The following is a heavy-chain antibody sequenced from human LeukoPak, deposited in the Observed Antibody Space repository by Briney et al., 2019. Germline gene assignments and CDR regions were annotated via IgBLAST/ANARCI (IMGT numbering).Heavy chain of an antibody. V-gene: IGHV3-23*01. J-gene: IGHJ5*02. D-gene: IGHD2-8*01. CDR3: AKFARIVLMVYAISEGNWFDP. Sequence: GGSLRLSCAASGFTFSSYAMSWVRQAPGKGLEWVSAISGSGGSTYYADSVKGRFTISRDNSKNTLYLQMNSLRAEDTAVYYCAKFARIVLMVYAISEGNWFDPWGQGTLVTVSS. CDR2: ISGSGGST. CDR1: GFTFSSYA.